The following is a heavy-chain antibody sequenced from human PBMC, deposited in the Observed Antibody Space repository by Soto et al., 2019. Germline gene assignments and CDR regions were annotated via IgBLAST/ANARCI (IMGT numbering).Heavy chain of an antibody. J-gene: IGHJ4*02. CDR1: GFTFSSYA. CDR3: ASGTVTTGKYDY. V-gene: IGHV3-23*01. Sequence: EVQLLESGGGLVQPGGSLRLSCAASGFTFSSYAMSWVRQAPGKGLEWVSAISGSGGSTYYADSVKGRFTISRDNSQNTLYLQMNSLRAEDTAVYYCASGTVTTGKYDYWGQGTLVTVSS. D-gene: IGHD4-17*01. CDR2: ISGSGGST.